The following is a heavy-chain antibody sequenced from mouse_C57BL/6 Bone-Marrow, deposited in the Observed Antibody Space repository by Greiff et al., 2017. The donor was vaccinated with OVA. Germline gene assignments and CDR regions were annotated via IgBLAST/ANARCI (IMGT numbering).Heavy chain of an antibody. J-gene: IGHJ1*03. V-gene: IGHV5-17*01. Sequence: EVHLVESGGGLVKPGGSLKLSCAASGFTFSDYGMHWVRQAPEKGLEWVAYISSGSSTIYYADTVKGRFTISRDNAKNTLFLQMTSLRSEDTAMYDCARINYWYFDVWGTGTTVTVSS. CDR1: GFTFSDYG. CDR3: ARINYWYFDV. CDR2: ISSGSSTI.